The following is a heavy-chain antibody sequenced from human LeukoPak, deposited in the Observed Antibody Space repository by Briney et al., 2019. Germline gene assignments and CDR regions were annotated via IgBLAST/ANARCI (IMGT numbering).Heavy chain of an antibody. CDR1: GGTFSSYA. CDR3: ARVPTPPGYSGYDPYYFDY. J-gene: IGHJ4*02. Sequence: GASVKVSCKASGGTFSSYAISWVRQAPGQGLEWMGGIIPIFGTANYAQKFQGRVTITADESTSTAYMELSSLRSEDTAVYYCARVPTPPGYSGYDPYYFDYWGQGTLVTVSS. V-gene: IGHV1-69*13. D-gene: IGHD5-12*01. CDR2: IIPIFGTA.